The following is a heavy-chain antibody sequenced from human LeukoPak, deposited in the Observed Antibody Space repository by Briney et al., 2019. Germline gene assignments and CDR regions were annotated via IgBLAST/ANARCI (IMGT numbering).Heavy chain of an antibody. V-gene: IGHV3-11*04. D-gene: IGHD3-22*01. CDR3: ARGGGYYDSSGYYGHDWFDP. CDR1: GFTFSDYY. Sequence: GSLRLSCAASGFTFSDYYMSWIRQAPGKGLEWVSYISSSSSTIYYADSVKGRFTISRDNAKNSLYLQMNSLRDEDTAVYYCARGGGYYDSSGYYGHDWFDPWGQGTLVTVSS. J-gene: IGHJ5*02. CDR2: ISSSSSTI.